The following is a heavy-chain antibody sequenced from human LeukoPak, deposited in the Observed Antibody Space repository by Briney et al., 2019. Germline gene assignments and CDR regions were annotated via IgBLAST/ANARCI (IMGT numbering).Heavy chain of an antibody. CDR1: GFTFSSYG. J-gene: IGHJ4*02. CDR3: AKALIPRDTAMVKGY. D-gene: IGHD5-18*01. CDR2: IWYDGSRK. Sequence: SLRVSCAAPGFTFSSYGMHWVRHTPGKGLEWEAVIWYDGSRKYYADSVKGRFTISRDNSRTTLYLQINSLRAEDTAVYYCAKALIPRDTAMVKGYWGQGTLVTVSS. V-gene: IGHV3-33*06.